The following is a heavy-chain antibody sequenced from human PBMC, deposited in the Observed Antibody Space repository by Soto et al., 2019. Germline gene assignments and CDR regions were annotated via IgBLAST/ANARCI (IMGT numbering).Heavy chain of an antibody. D-gene: IGHD3-9*01. J-gene: IGHJ6*03. CDR1: GFTFSSYW. CDR2: IKQDGSDK. CDR3: ARDTSVLRYFDWRSEGYMDV. Sequence: GGSLRLSCAASGFTFSSYWMSWVRQAPGKGLEWVANIKQDGSDKYYVDSVKGRFTITRDNAKNSRYLQMNSPTAKELAGHYSARDTSVLRYFDWRSEGYMDVWGKGTTVTVSS. V-gene: IGHV3-7*01.